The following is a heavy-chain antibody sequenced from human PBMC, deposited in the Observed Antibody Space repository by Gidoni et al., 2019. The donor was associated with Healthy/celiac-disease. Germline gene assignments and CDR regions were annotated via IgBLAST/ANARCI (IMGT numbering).Heavy chain of an antibody. D-gene: IGHD6-19*01. J-gene: IGHJ3*02. CDR3: ARESAVAGTDPAFDI. V-gene: IGHV1-18*01. CDR1: GYTFTSYG. Sequence: QVQLVQSGAEVKKPGASVKVSCKAAGYTFTSYGISWVRKAPGQGLEWMGWISAYNGNTNYSQKLQGRVTMTTDTSTSTAYMELRSLRSDDTAVYYCARESAVAGTDPAFDIWGQGTMVTVSS. CDR2: ISAYNGNT.